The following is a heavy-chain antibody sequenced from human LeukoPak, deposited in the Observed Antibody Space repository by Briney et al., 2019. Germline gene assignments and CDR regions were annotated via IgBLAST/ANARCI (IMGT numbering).Heavy chain of an antibody. CDR1: GGSISSSY. CDR2: IYYSGST. Sequence: PSETLSLTCTVSGGSISSSYWTWMRQPPGKGLEWIGCIYYSGSTNYNPSLKSRATISVDTSKNQFSLKLSSVTAADTAVYYCARQGELAIDYWGQGTLVTVSS. V-gene: IGHV4-59*08. D-gene: IGHD1-26*01. J-gene: IGHJ4*02. CDR3: ARQGELAIDY.